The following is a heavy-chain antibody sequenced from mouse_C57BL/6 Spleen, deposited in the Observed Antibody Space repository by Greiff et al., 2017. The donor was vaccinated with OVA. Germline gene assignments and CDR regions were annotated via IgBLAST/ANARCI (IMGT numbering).Heavy chain of an antibody. D-gene: IGHD1-1*01. CDR3: AREDDGSPYYFDD. Sequence: EVHLVESGGGLVKPGGSLKLSCAASGFTFSSYAMSWVRQTPEKRLEWVATISDGGSYTYYPDNVKGRFTISRDNAKNNLYLQMSHLKSEDTAMYYCAREDDGSPYYFDDWGKGTTLTVSS. CDR1: GFTFSSYA. CDR2: ISDGGSYT. V-gene: IGHV5-4*01. J-gene: IGHJ2*01.